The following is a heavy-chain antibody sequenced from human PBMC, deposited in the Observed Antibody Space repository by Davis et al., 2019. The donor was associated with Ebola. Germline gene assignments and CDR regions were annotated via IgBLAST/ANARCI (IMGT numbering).Heavy chain of an antibody. CDR2: IKHDGSEK. J-gene: IGHJ6*02. D-gene: IGHD3-3*01. Sequence: GESLKISCAASGFTFSTSWMSWVRQAPGKGLEWVANIKHDGSEKYYVDSVKGRFTISRDNAKNSLYLQMNSLRAEDTAVYYCARDPTRTYYDFRSGSSDYYYGMDVWGQGTTVTVSS. V-gene: IGHV3-7*01. CDR1: GFTFSTSW. CDR3: ARDPTRTYYDFRSGSSDYYYGMDV.